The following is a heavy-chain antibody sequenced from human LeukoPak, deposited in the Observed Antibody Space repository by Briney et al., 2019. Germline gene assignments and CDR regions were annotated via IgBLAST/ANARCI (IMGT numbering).Heavy chain of an antibody. D-gene: IGHD1-14*01. V-gene: IGHV3-53*01. CDR1: GFTVVTND. CDR3: ARGVEPLAANTLAY. CDR2: LYSDGNT. J-gene: IGHJ4*02. Sequence: PGGSLRLSYAASGFTVVTNDMTWVRQAPGKGLEWVSVLYSDGNTKYADSVQGRFTISRDNSKNTLYLEMNSLSPDDTAVYYCARGVEPLAANTLAYWGQGTLVTVSS.